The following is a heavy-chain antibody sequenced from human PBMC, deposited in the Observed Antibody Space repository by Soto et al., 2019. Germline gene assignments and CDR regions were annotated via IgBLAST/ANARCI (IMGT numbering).Heavy chain of an antibody. CDR2: IYPGDSDT. Sequence: PGESLKISCKGSGYSFTSYWIGWVRQMPGKGLEWMGIIYPGDSDTRYSPSFQGQVTISADKSISTAYLQWSSLKASDTAMYYCARRYCSGGSCFKFDYWGQGTLVTVSS. J-gene: IGHJ4*02. CDR1: GYSFTSYW. V-gene: IGHV5-51*01. CDR3: ARRYCSGGSCFKFDY. D-gene: IGHD2-15*01.